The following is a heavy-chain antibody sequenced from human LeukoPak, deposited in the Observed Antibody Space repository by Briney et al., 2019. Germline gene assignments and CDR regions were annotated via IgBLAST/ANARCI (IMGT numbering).Heavy chain of an antibody. Sequence: PGGSLRLSCAASGFTFDDYAMHWVRQAPGKGLVWVSRINPDGSVTSYADSVKGRFTISRDNAMNTLYLQMNSLRAEDTAVYYCAGVPRGSYSFDYWGQGTLVTVSS. V-gene: IGHV3-74*01. CDR1: GFTFDDYA. D-gene: IGHD1-26*01. CDR3: AGVPRGSYSFDY. CDR2: INPDGSVT. J-gene: IGHJ4*02.